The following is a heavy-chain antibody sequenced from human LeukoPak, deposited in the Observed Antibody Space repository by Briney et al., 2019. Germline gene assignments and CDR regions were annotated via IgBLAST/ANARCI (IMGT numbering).Heavy chain of an antibody. D-gene: IGHD6-6*01. CDR2: IYSGGNI. CDR3: ARVYSSSPGDYFDY. V-gene: IGHV3-53*01. J-gene: IGHJ4*02. CDR1: GFTVSNNY. Sequence: GGSLRLSCAASGFTVSNNYMSWVRQAPGKGLEWVSVIYSGGNIYYADSVKGRFTISRDNAKNSLYLQMNSLRDEDTAVYYCARVYSSSPGDYFDYWGQGTLVTVSS.